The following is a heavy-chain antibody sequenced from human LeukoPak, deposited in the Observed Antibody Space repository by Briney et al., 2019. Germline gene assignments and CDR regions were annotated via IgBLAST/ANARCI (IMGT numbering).Heavy chain of an antibody. CDR1: GGSFSGYY. Sequence: SETLSLTCAVYGGSFSGYYWSWIRQPPGKGLEWIGEINHSGSTNYNPSLKSRVTIVVDTSKNQFSLRLSSVTAADTAVYYCAKTPTALVRGGYYFDNWGRGTLVTVSS. D-gene: IGHD6-6*01. CDR2: INHSGST. J-gene: IGHJ4*02. V-gene: IGHV4-34*01. CDR3: AKTPTALVRGGYYFDN.